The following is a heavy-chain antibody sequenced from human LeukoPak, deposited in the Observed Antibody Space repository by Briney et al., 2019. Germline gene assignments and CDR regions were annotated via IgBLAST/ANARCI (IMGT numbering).Heavy chain of an antibody. CDR3: ARCGSFYSYYMDV. D-gene: IGHD1-26*01. CDR2: VYYSGST. V-gene: IGHV4-59*01. CDR1: GGSISSYY. Sequence: SETLSLTCTVSGGSISSYYWSWIRQPPGKGLEWIGYVYYSGSTNYNPSLKSRVTISVDTSKNQFSLKLNSVTAADTAVYYCARCGSFYSYYMDVWGRGTTVTISS. J-gene: IGHJ6*03.